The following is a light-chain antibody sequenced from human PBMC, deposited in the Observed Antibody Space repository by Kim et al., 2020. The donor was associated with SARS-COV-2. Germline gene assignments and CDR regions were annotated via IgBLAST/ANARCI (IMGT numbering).Light chain of an antibody. V-gene: IGKV3-20*01. CDR3: QLYGSSTDT. CDR2: DTS. CDR1: DGVVSAS. J-gene: IGKJ2*01. Sequence: LSPRERAARSSRASDGVVSASIAWYQQKPDQDPRLLIHDTSTRATGIPDRFSGSGSGTDFALTNSRLEPENFAVYYCQLYGSSTDTFGQGTKLEIK.